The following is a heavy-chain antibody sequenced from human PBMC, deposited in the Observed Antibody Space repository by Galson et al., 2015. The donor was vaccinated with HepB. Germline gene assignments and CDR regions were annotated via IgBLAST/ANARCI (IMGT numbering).Heavy chain of an antibody. J-gene: IGHJ4*01. Sequence: SLRLSCAASGSPFSYYAMTWVRQAPGKGLEWVSAITPSGDNTYSADSLKGRFTISRDNSKNTVFLQMNSLRADDTAIYFCAKVFPEKTDGWYRQALYYFDSWGHGTRVTVSS. CDR1: GSPFSYYA. CDR3: AKVFPEKTDGWYRQALYYFDS. CDR2: ITPSGDNT. D-gene: IGHD6-19*01. V-gene: IGHV3-23*01.